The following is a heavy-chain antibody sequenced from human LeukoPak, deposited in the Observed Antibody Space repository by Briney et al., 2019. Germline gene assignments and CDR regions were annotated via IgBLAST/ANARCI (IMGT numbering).Heavy chain of an antibody. CDR2: ISYDGLDK. CDR3: AKDYRPFYSYYVMDV. Sequence: PGRSLRLSCAASGFTFSYYGMHWVRQAPGKGLEWVAFISYDGLDKYYADSMKGRFTISRDDSKNTVFLQMDSLSVEDTAVFYCAKDYRPFYSYYVMDVWGQGTTVTVSS. D-gene: IGHD4-11*01. J-gene: IGHJ6*02. V-gene: IGHV3-30*18. CDR1: GFTFSYYG.